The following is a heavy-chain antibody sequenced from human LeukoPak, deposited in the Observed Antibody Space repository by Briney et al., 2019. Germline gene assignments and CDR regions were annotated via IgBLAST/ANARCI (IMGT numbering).Heavy chain of an antibody. CDR1: GYSISRGYY. V-gene: IGHV4-38-2*01. D-gene: IGHD3-3*01. Sequence: SETLSLTCAVSGYSISRGYYWDWIRPPPGKGLEWIGSIYHSGSTYDNPSLESRLTISVDTSKNQFSLKLNSVTAADTAVYYCAIHGWSGFRSRHDAFDIWGQGTMVTVSS. CDR2: IYHSGST. J-gene: IGHJ3*02. CDR3: AIHGWSGFRSRHDAFDI.